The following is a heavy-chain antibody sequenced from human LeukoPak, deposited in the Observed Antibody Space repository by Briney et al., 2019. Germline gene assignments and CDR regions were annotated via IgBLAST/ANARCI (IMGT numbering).Heavy chain of an antibody. CDR2: IYYSGST. CDR1: EGAMRSKC. J-gene: IGHJ4*02. Sequence: SDTLTLTSPIREGAMRSKCGDWGRHRTGKGMEWIGYIYYSGSTNYNPSLKSRVTISVDTSKNQFSLKLSSVTAADTAVYYCARGHGDFDYWGQGTLVTVSS. CDR3: ARGHGDFDY. D-gene: IGHD4-17*01. V-gene: IGHV4-59*01.